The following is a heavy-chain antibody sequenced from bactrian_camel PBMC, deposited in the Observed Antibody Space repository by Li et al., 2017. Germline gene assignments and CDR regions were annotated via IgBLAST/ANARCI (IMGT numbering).Heavy chain of an antibody. CDR1: GYTPTSYC. V-gene: IGHV3S55*01. D-gene: IGHD3*01. J-gene: IGHJ4*01. CDR3: VAGQGL. Sequence: HVQLVESGGGSVQAGGSLRLSCAASGYTPTSYCLAWFRQAPGKEREAVATIVPDDSTTYVDSVKGRFTISKGNAKSTLFLQMNSLKPDDTGVYYCVAGQGLWGQGTQVTVS. CDR2: IVPDDST.